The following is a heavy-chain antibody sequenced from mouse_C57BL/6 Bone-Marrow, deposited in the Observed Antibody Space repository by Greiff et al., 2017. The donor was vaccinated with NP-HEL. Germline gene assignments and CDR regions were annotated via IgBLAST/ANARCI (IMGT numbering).Heavy chain of an antibody. J-gene: IGHJ2*01. CDR1: GYAFSSSW. Sequence: VQLQQSGPELVKPGASVKISCKASGYAFSSSWMNWVKQRPGKGLEWIGRIYPGDGDTNYNVKFKGKATLTADKSSSTAYMQLSSLTSEDSAVYFCARSRGGWLLPYYFDYWGQGTTLTVSS. CDR3: ARSRGGWLLPYYFDY. D-gene: IGHD2-3*01. V-gene: IGHV1-82*01. CDR2: IYPGDGDT.